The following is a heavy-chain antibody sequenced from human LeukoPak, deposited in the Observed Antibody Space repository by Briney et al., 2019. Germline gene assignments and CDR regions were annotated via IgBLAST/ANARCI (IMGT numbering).Heavy chain of an antibody. D-gene: IGHD3-10*01. CDR2: IYTSGST. CDR3: ARTRYYYNSRSYGAPYYFDY. V-gene: IGHV4-4*07. Sequence: SETLSLTCTVSGGSISSYYWSWIRQPAGKGLEWTGRIYTSGSTNYNPSLKSRVTMSVDTSKNQFSLKLSSVTAADTAVYYCARTRYYYNSRSYGAPYYFDYWGQGTLVTVSS. J-gene: IGHJ4*02. CDR1: GGSISSYY.